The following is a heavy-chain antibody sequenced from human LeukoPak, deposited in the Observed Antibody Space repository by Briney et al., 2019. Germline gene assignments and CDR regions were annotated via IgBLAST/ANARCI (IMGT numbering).Heavy chain of an antibody. CDR2: INHSGST. D-gene: IGHD6-6*01. V-gene: IGHV4-34*01. J-gene: IGHJ4*02. CDR1: GGSFSGYY. Sequence: MSSETLSLTCAVYGGSFSGYYWSWIRQPPGKGLEWIGEINHSGSTNYNPSLKSRVTISVDTSKNQFSLKLSSVTAVDTAVYYCARRSSGHWGQGTLVTVSS. CDR3: ARRSSGH.